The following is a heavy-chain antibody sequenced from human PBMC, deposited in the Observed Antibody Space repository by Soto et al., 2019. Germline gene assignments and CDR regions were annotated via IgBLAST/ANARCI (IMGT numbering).Heavy chain of an antibody. V-gene: IGHV3-53*01. CDR2: LQSGGNT. J-gene: IGHJ4*02. D-gene: IGHD4-4*01. CDR1: GFTVSTNY. Sequence: VGSLRLSCAASGFTVSTNYMNWVRQAPGKGLEWVSILQSGGNTYYADSVKGRFTISRDNSKNTVYLQMNNLRVEDTAIYYCVRELQGPLAYWGQGTLVTVSS. CDR3: VRELQGPLAY.